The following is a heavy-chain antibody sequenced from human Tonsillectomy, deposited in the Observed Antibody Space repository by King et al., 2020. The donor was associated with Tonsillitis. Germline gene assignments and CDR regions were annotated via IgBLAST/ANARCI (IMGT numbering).Heavy chain of an antibody. J-gene: IGHJ3*02. V-gene: IGHV3-30*18. D-gene: IGHD1-26*01. CDR2: ISYDGSNK. Sequence: VQLVESGGGVVQPGRSLRLSCAASGFTFSSYGMHWVRQAPGKGLEWVAVISYDGSNKYYADSVKGRFTISRDNSKNTLYLQMNSLRAEDTAVYYCAKGLYRGDDAFDTWGQGTMVTVSS. CDR3: AKGLYRGDDAFDT. CDR1: GFTFSSYG.